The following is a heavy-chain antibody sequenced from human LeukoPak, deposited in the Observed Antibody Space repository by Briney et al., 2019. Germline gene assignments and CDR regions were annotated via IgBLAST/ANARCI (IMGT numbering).Heavy chain of an antibody. Sequence: ASVKVSCKASGYTFTLYYMYWVRQAPGQGLEWMGRINSNSGDTDYVQNFQGRVTMTRDTSISTAYMELTNLRSDDTAVYYCARGYCSGGTCYLVENWFDPWGQGTLVTVS. V-gene: IGHV1-2*06. J-gene: IGHJ5*02. CDR1: GYTFTLYY. D-gene: IGHD2-15*01. CDR3: ARGYCSGGTCYLVENWFDP. CDR2: INSNSGDT.